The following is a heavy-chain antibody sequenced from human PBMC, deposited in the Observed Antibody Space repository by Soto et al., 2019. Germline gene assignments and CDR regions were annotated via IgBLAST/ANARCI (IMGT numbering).Heavy chain of an antibody. J-gene: IGHJ4*02. CDR3: VRRVSGNYDY. Sequence: EVQLAESGGGMVQPGGSLRLSCVASGFTFSSYDMHWVRQAPGKGLEYVSSISSNGGTTYYGTSVKGRSTISRDNSKNTLYLHLGSLRAEDMAVYYCVRRVSGNYDYWGQGTLVTVSS. V-gene: IGHV3-64*01. CDR2: ISSNGGTT. CDR1: GFTFSSYD. D-gene: IGHD1-7*01.